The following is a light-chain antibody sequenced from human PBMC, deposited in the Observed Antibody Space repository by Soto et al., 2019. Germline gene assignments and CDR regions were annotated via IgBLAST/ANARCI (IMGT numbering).Light chain of an antibody. CDR1: SSDVGGYNS. CDR3: TSYTSSGTSV. CDR2: EVS. J-gene: IGLJ3*02. Sequence: QSVLTQPASVSGSLGQSIAISCTGTSSDVGGYNSLSWYQQHPGKAPKHMIYEVSNRPSGVSNRFSAYKSGNTASLTISGLQTEDETDYYCTSYTSSGTSVFGGGTKVTVL. V-gene: IGLV2-14*01.